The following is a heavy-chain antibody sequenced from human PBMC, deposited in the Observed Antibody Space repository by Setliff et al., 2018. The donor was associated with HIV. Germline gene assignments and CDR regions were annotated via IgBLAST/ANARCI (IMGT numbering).Heavy chain of an antibody. CDR3: ARLHGDFYFDL. D-gene: IGHD4-17*01. CDR1: GGSISSQY. V-gene: IGHV4-59*11. CDR2: VYNSGGT. Sequence: SETLSLTCTVSGGSISSQYWSWIRQTPGKGLESIGYVYNSGGTNYNPSLKSRVTISVDTSENQFPLRLSSVTAADTAVYYCARLHGDFYFDLWGQGTLVTVSS. J-gene: IGHJ4*02.